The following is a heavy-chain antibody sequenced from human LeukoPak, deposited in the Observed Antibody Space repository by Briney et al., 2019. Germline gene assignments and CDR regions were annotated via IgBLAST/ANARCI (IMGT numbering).Heavy chain of an antibody. J-gene: IGHJ4*02. V-gene: IGHV3-23*01. Sequence: GGSLRLSCAASGFTFSSYAMSWVRQAPGKGLEWVSAISGSGGSTYYADSVKGRFTISRDNSKNTLYLQMNSLRAEDTAVYYRAKVVAETRITIFGVVNYWGQGTLVTVSS. CDR2: ISGSGGST. CDR1: GFTFSSYA. D-gene: IGHD3-3*01. CDR3: AKVVAETRITIFGVVNY.